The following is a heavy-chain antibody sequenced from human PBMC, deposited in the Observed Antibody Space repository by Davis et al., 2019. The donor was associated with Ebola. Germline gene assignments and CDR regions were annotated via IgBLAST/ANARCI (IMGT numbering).Heavy chain of an antibody. CDR3: ATLTTVTTWDY. J-gene: IGHJ4*03. D-gene: IGHD4-17*01. CDR2: ISSSSSYI. Sequence: GESLKISCAASGFTFSSYSMNWVRQAPGKGLEWVSSISSSSSYIYYADSVKGRFTISRDNAKNSLYLQMNSLRAEDTAVYYCATLTTVTTWDYWGQPWSPSPQ. V-gene: IGHV3-21*01. CDR1: GFTFSSYS.